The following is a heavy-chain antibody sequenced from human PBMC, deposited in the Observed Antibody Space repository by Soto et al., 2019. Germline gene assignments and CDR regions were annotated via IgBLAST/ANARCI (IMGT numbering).Heavy chain of an antibody. CDR3: ARRGYSYGYQYWFDP. V-gene: IGHV4-59*08. Sequence: SETLSLTCTVSGGSISSYYCSWIRQPPGNGLEWIWYIYYSGSTNYNPSLKSRVTISVDTSKNQFSLKLSSVTAADTAVYYCARRGYSYGYQYWFDPWGQGTLVTVS. J-gene: IGHJ5*02. D-gene: IGHD5-18*01. CDR1: GGSISSYY. CDR2: IYYSGST.